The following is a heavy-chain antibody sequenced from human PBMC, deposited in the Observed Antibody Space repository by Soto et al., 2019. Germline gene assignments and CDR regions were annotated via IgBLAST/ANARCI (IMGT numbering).Heavy chain of an antibody. CDR1: GGSISSSSYY. CDR3: ARHGSVAVAGTTAFDI. D-gene: IGHD6-19*01. CDR2: IYYSGST. J-gene: IGHJ3*02. V-gene: IGHV4-39*01. Sequence: SETLSLTCTVSGGSISSSSYYWGWIRQPPGKGLEWIGSIYYSGSTYYNPSLKSRVTISVDTSKNQFSLKLSSVTAADTAVYYCARHGSVAVAGTTAFDIWGQGTMVTVSS.